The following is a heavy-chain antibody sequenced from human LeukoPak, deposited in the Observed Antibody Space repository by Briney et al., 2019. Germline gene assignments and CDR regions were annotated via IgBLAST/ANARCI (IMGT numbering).Heavy chain of an antibody. CDR2: IYSGGST. J-gene: IGHJ3*02. V-gene: IGHV3-53*01. Sequence: GGSLRLSCAASGFTVSSNYMSWVRQAPGKGLEWVSVIYSGGSTYYADSVKGRFTISRDNSKNTLYLQMNSLRAEDTAVYYCARAFYDSSGSDAFDIWGQGTMVTVSS. D-gene: IGHD3-22*01. CDR1: GFTVSSNY. CDR3: ARAFYDSSGSDAFDI.